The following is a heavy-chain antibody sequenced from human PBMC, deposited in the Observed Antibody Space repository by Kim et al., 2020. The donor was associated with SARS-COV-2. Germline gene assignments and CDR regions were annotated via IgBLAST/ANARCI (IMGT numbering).Heavy chain of an antibody. D-gene: IGHD4-17*01. CDR3: ARDGYGEFDY. J-gene: IGHJ4*02. Sequence: YIYYADSVKCRFTISRDNAKNSLYLQMNSLRAEDTAVYYCARDGYGEFDYWGQGTLVTVSS. CDR2: YI. V-gene: IGHV3-21*01.